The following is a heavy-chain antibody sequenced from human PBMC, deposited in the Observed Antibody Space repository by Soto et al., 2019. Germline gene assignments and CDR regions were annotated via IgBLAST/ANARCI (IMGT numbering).Heavy chain of an antibody. D-gene: IGHD3-16*01. J-gene: IGHJ4*02. Sequence: QVQLVQSGAEVKKPGASVKVSCKASGYTFTSYGISWVRQAPGQGLEWMGWISAYNGNTNYAQKLQGRVTMTTDTSTSTAYMELRSLRSDDTAVYYCARDAIMITFGGEWGTVVYWGQGTLVTVSS. CDR3: ARDAIMITFGGEWGTVVY. V-gene: IGHV1-18*01. CDR2: ISAYNGNT. CDR1: GYTFTSYG.